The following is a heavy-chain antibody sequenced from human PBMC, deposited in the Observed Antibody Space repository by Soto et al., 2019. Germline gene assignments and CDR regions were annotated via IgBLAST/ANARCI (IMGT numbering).Heavy chain of an antibody. CDR2: INPNSGGT. J-gene: IGHJ6*02. D-gene: IGHD2-2*01. V-gene: IGHV1-2*04. CDR1: GYTFTGYY. Sequence: ASVKVSCKASGYTFTGYYMHWVRQAPGQGLEWMGRINPNSGGTNYAQKFQGWVTMTRDTSISTAYMELSRLRSDDTAVYYCARGRGYQLLLDGGGMDVWGQGTTVTVSS. CDR3: ARGRGYQLLLDGGGMDV.